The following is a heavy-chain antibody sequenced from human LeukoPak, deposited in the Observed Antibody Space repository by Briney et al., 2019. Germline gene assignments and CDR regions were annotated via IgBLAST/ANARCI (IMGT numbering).Heavy chain of an antibody. CDR2: IHSGGST. D-gene: IGHD3-10*01. V-gene: IGHV3-53*01. Sequence: GGSLRLSCAASGFTVSSNYMSWIRQGPGKGLEWVSVIHSGGSTYYADSVKGRFAISRDNSKNTLYLQMNSLRAEDTAVHYCARERGLGGAGTLDYWGQGTLVAVSS. CDR3: ARERGLGGAGTLDY. CDR1: GFTVSSNY. J-gene: IGHJ4*02.